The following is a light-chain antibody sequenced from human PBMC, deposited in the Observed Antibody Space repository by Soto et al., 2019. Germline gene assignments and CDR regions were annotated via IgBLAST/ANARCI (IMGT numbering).Light chain of an antibody. CDR2: NND. CDR1: TSNIGSNS. J-gene: IGLJ2*01. V-gene: IGLV1-44*01. CDR3: TAWDDTLNGPGVV. Sequence: QSVLTQPPSASGTPGQRVTISCSGRTSNIGSNSVNWYQQLPGTAPRLLIYNNDQRPSGVPDRFSGSKSGTAASLAISGLQSDDEADYFCTAWDDTLNGPGVVFGGGTKATVL.